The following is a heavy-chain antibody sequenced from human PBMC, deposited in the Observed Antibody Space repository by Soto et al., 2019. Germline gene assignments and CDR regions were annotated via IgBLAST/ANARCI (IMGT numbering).Heavy chain of an antibody. V-gene: IGHV3-48*02. CDR3: ARDSPLYDYVWRSSNCIHP. CDR2: ISSSSSTI. J-gene: IGHJ5*02. CDR1: GLTFSSYS. Sequence: PGGSLRLACAASGLTFSSYSMNWVRQAPGKGLEWVSYISSSSSTIYYADSVKGRFTISRDNAKNSLYLQMNSLRDEDTAVYYCARDSPLYDYVWRSSNCIHPWGQATLVTGSS. D-gene: IGHD3-16*01.